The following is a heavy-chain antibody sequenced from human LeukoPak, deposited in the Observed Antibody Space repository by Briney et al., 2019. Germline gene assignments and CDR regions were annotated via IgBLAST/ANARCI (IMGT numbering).Heavy chain of an antibody. CDR1: GFSFSSYW. CDR2: INGDGSST. V-gene: IGHV3-74*01. J-gene: IGHJ4*02. CDR3: ASRYCSSTTTCYFN. Sequence: GGSLRLSCEASGFSFSSYWMHWVRQAPGKGLVWVSRINGDGSSTTYADSVKGRFTISRDNAKNTLYLQMNSLRAEDTAVYYCASRYCSSTTTCYFNWGQGTLVTVSS. D-gene: IGHD2-2*01.